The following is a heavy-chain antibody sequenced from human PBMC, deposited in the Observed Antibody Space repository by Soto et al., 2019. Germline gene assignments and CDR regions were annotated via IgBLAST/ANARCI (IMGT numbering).Heavy chain of an antibody. J-gene: IGHJ4*02. CDR1: GVTVSSDAYY. CDR3: ARYRCSGTRWSKFDY. V-gene: IGHV4-31*03. D-gene: IGHD3-16*02. CDR2: IYHTGST. Sequence: SETLSLTCTVSGVTVSSDAYYWSWIRQHPGRGLEWIGNIYHTGSTYYSPSLKSRVVISLDTSKNQFSLRLTSVTAADTAVYFCARYRCSGTRWSKFDYWGQGTLVTVSS.